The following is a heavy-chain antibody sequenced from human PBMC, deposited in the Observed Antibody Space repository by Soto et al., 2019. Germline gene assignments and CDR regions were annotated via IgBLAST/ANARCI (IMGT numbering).Heavy chain of an antibody. J-gene: IGHJ4*02. V-gene: IGHV3-23*01. CDR2: ISGSGGST. D-gene: IGHD2-21*01. Sequence: GGSLRLSCAASGFTFSSYAMSWVRQAPGKGLEWVSAISGSGGSTYYADSVKGRFTISRDNSKNTLYLQMNSLRAEDTAIYYCAKGHYSAWDYFDYWGQGTLVTVSS. CDR1: GFTFSSYA. CDR3: AKGHYSAWDYFDY.